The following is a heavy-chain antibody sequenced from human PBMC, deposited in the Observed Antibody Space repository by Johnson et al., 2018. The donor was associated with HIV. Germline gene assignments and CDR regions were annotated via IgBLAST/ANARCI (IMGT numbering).Heavy chain of an antibody. V-gene: IGHV3-33*06. CDR1: GFTFSSYG. CDR2: IWYDGSNK. Sequence: QVQLVESGGGVVQPGRSLRLSCAASGFTFSSYGMHWVRQAPGKGLEWVAVIWYDGSNKYYADSVKGRFNISRDNSKNTLYLQMNSLRAEDTAVYYCAKERVVIAAHDAFDIWGQGTMVTVSS. J-gene: IGHJ3*02. CDR3: AKERVVIAAHDAFDI. D-gene: IGHD2-21*01.